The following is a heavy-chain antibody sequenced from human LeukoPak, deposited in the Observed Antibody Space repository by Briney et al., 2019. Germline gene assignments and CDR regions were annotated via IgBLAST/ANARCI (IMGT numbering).Heavy chain of an antibody. J-gene: IGHJ4*02. CDR2: IYPGDSDT. Sequence: GESLKISCKGSGYSFTTNWIGWVRQMPGRGLEWVGIIYPGDSDTRYSPSFQGQVTISADKSISTAYLQWSSLKASDTAMYYCARAYGRYFDYWGQGTLVTVSS. CDR1: GYSFTTNW. D-gene: IGHD1-14*01. V-gene: IGHV5-51*01. CDR3: ARAYGRYFDY.